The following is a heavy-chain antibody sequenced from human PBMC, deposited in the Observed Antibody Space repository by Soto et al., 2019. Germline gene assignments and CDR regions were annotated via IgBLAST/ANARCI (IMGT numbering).Heavy chain of an antibody. D-gene: IGHD3-10*01. CDR1: GFTFTTYG. CDR3: AKDLPWIGELFSSFEY. Sequence: DVQLLESGGGLVQPGGSLRLSCAASGFTFTTYGMSWVRQAPGKALEWVSSITGDGGGTYYADSVKGRFTISRDNSRNTLYLQVKSLRAEDTAVYYCAKDLPWIGELFSSFEYWGHGTLVTVSS. CDR2: ITGDGGGT. V-gene: IGHV3-23*01. J-gene: IGHJ4*01.